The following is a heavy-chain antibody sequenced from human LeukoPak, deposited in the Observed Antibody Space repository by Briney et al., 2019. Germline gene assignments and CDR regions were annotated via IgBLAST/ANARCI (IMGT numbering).Heavy chain of an antibody. CDR1: GGTFSNYA. V-gene: IGHV1-69*05. CDR2: IIPIFGTA. CDR3: ARTSTAGTIYYYMDV. D-gene: IGHD6-13*01. Sequence: SVKVSCKASGGTFSNYAISWVRQAPGQGLEWMGGIIPIFGTANYAQKLQDRVTLSMEESTSTAYMELSRLTSDDTAIYYCARTSTAGTIYYYMDVWGKGTAVTVSS. J-gene: IGHJ6*03.